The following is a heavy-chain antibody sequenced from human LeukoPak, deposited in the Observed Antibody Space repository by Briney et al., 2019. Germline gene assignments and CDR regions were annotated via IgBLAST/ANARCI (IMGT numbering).Heavy chain of an antibody. D-gene: IGHD3-22*01. Sequence: PGESLKISCKGSGYSFTSYWIGWVRQMPGKGLEWMGIIYPGDSDTRYSPSFQGQVTISADKSISTAYLQWSSLKASDTAMYYCASGYYDSSGHSDAFDIWGQGTMVTVSS. CDR1: GYSFTSYW. CDR3: ASGYYDSSGHSDAFDI. CDR2: IYPGDSDT. V-gene: IGHV5-51*01. J-gene: IGHJ3*02.